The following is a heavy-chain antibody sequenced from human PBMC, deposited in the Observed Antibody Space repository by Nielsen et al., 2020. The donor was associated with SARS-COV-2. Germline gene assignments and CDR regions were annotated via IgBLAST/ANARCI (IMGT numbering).Heavy chain of an antibody. Sequence: VRQAPGKGLEWVAVISYDGSNKYYADSVKGRFTISRDNSKNTLYLQMNSLRAEDTAVYYCAKDRPNIWFGELLYQFDYWGQGTLVTVSS. J-gene: IGHJ4*02. V-gene: IGHV3-30*18. CDR3: AKDRPNIWFGELLYQFDY. CDR2: ISYDGSNK. D-gene: IGHD3-10*01.